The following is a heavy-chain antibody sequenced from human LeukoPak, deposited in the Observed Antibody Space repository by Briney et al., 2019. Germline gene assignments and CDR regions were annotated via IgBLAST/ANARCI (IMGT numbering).Heavy chain of an antibody. CDR3: ARQDGDYVAPFDY. D-gene: IGHD4-17*01. CDR2: IYYSWST. Sequence: SETLSLTCTVSGGSISSSSYYWGWIRQPPGKGLEWIGRIYYSWSTYYNPSLKSRVTISVDTYKNQFSLTLSSVTAADTAVYYCARQDGDYVAPFDYWGQGTLVTVSS. J-gene: IGHJ4*02. CDR1: GGSISSSSYY. V-gene: IGHV4-39*01.